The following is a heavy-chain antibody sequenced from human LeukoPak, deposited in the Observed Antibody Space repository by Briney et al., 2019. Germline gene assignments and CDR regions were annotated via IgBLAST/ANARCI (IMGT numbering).Heavy chain of an antibody. CDR3: ARGWDRAAAGSVLVDY. CDR2: INPNSGGT. J-gene: IGHJ4*02. Sequence: ASVKVSCKASGYTFTGYYMHWVRQAPGQGLEWMGWINPNSGGTNYAQKFQGRVTMTRDTCISTAYMELSRLRSDDTAVYYCARGWDRAAAGSVLVDYWGQGTLVTVSS. D-gene: IGHD6-13*01. CDR1: GYTFTGYY. V-gene: IGHV1-2*02.